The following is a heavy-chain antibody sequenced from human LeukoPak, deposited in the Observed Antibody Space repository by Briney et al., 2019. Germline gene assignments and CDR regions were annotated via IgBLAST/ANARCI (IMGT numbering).Heavy chain of an antibody. CDR1: GGSTSSYY. CDR2: IYYSGST. Sequence: PSETLSLTCTVSGGSTSSYYWSWIRQPPGKGLEWIGYIYYSGSTNYNPSLKSRVTISVDTSKNQFSLKLSSVTAADTAVYYCARGPMIWAKTRGEYFQHWGQGTLVTVSS. CDR3: ARGPMIWAKTRGEYFQH. D-gene: IGHD3-22*01. J-gene: IGHJ1*01. V-gene: IGHV4-59*12.